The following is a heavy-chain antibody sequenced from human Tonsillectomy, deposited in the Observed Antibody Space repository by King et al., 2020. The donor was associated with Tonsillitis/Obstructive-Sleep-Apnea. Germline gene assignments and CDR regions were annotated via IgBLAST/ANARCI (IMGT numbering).Heavy chain of an antibody. Sequence: VQLVESGGGLIQPGGSLRLSCAASGFTVTNNYMSWFRQAPGKGLECVSVIYSGGSTYYADSVKVRFTISRDNSKNRLCLQMNSLRAEDTAVYYCATLKTGYCSGGSCLGRAFDVWGQGTMVTVSS. CDR2: IYSGGST. D-gene: IGHD2-15*01. CDR3: ATLKTGYCSGGSCLGRAFDV. V-gene: IGHV3-53*01. CDR1: GFTVTNNY. J-gene: IGHJ3*01.